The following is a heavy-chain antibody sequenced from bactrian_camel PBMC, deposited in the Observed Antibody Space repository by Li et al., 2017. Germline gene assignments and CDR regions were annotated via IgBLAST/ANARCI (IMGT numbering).Heavy chain of an antibody. CDR3: VRDPFQVVSY. Sequence: QLVESGGGLVQPGGSLRLSCAASGGTVGIYWMYWVRQAPGKGLEWVSTIASTSSGGTTYYADSVKGRFTVSRDNAKNTVYLQMNSLKPEDTAVYFCVRDPFQVVSYWGQGTQVTVS. V-gene: IGHV3S25*01. CDR2: STSSGGTT. D-gene: IGHD2*01. J-gene: IGHJ4*01. CDR1: GGTVGIYW.